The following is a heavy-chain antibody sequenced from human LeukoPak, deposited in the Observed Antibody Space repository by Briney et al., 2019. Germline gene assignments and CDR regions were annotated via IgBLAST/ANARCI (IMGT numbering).Heavy chain of an antibody. Sequence: GASVKVSCKASGYTFTGYYMHWVRQAPGQGLEWMGWINPNSGGTNYAQKFQGRVTMTRDTSISTAYMELSSLRSEDTAVYYCARAASYDSSGYYLFYWGQGTLVTVSS. CDR3: ARAASYDSSGYYLFY. D-gene: IGHD3-22*01. CDR2: INPNSGGT. CDR1: GYTFTGYY. J-gene: IGHJ4*02. V-gene: IGHV1-2*02.